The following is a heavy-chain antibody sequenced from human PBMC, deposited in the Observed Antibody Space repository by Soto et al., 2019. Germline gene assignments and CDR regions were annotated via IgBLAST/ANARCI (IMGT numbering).Heavy chain of an antibody. CDR3: AKDVEGGSLFRGAFDY. J-gene: IGHJ4*02. D-gene: IGHD1-26*01. Sequence: EVELLESGGGLVQPGGSLRLSCVASRFTFTSYAMSWVRQAPGKGLEWVAATSASGGATIHADSVKGRLTISRDNSKNTLYLQMNSLRAEDTAVYYCAKDVEGGSLFRGAFDYWGQGTQVTVSS. CDR1: RFTFTSYA. V-gene: IGHV3-23*01. CDR2: TSASGGAT.